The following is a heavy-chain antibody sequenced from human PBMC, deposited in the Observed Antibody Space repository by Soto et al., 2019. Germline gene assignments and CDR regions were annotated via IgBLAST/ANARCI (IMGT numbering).Heavy chain of an antibody. J-gene: IGHJ4*02. V-gene: IGHV2-26*01. CDR1: GFSLSNPRMG. CDR3: AQIFIQHDISTGTHILFEY. CDR2: IFSNDEK. Sequence: QVTLKESGPALVKPTETLTLTCTVSGFSLSNPRMGVNWIRQSPGKALEWLAHIFSNDEKSYNTSLKTRRNISKDNSKSQVVLTMTNIVPVDTGTYYSAQIFIQHDISTGTHILFEYWGQGILVTVSS. D-gene: IGHD3-9*01.